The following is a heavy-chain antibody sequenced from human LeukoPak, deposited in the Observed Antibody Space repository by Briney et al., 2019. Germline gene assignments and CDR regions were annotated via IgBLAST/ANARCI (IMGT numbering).Heavy chain of an antibody. Sequence: QTGGSLRLSCAASGFTFDDYAMHWVRPVPGKGLEWVSLISWDGGSTYYADSVKGRFTISRDNSKNSLYLQMNSLRAEDTALYYCAKVARGYYGTGWGSLDYWGQGTLVTVSS. CDR3: AKVARGYYGTGWGSLDY. CDR1: GFTFDDYA. V-gene: IGHV3-43D*03. J-gene: IGHJ4*02. D-gene: IGHD3-3*01. CDR2: ISWDGGST.